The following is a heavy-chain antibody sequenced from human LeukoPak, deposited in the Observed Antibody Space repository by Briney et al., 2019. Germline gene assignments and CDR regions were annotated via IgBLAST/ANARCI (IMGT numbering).Heavy chain of an antibody. CDR3: ARAEINCSSTSCRSGAFDI. Sequence: RASVKVSCKASGYTFTSYYMHWVRQAPGQGLEWMGIINPSGGSTSYAQKLQGRVTMTRDTSTSTVYMELSSLRSEDTAVYYCARAEINCSSTSCRSGAFDIWGQGTMVTVSS. J-gene: IGHJ3*02. CDR2: INPSGGST. CDR1: GYTFTSYY. D-gene: IGHD2-2*01. V-gene: IGHV1-46*01.